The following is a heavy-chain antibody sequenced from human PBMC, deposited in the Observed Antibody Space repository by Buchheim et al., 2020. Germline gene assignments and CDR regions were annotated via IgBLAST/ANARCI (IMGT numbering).Heavy chain of an antibody. CDR2: IGHDGSQY. D-gene: IGHD3-10*01. J-gene: IGHJ4*02. CDR3: ARDRGVGSYFDY. Sequence: QVQLVESGGGVVQPGRSLRLSCAASGFTFSSYAMHWVRQAPGKGLEWVAVIGHDGSQYTYADSVKGRFTISRDNSKNTLFLEMNSPTAEDTAVYYCARDRGVGSYFDYWGQGNL. V-gene: IGHV3-30*04. CDR1: GFTFSSYA.